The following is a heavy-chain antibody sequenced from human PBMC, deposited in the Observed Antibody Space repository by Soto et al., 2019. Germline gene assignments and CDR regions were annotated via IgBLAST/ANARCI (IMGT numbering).Heavy chain of an antibody. CDR2: IWYDGSNK. J-gene: IGHJ6*02. Sequence: GGSLRLSCAASGFTFSSYGMHGVRQAPCKGLDWVAVIWYDGSNKYYADSVKGRFNISRDNSKNTLYLQMNSLRAEETSVYYCARLARPRAYGMDLWGQGTTVTVSS. D-gene: IGHD6-6*01. CDR3: ARLARPRAYGMDL. V-gene: IGHV3-33*01. CDR1: GFTFSSYG.